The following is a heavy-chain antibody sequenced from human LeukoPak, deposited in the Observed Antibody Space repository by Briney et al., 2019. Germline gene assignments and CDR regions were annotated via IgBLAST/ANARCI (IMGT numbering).Heavy chain of an antibody. Sequence: ASVKVSCKASGYTFTSYYMHWVRQAPGQGLEWMGIINPSGGSTSYAQKFQGRVTMTRDTSTSTVYMELSSLRAEDTSVYYCAREWYSSGWYGGHDAFDIWGQGTMVTVSS. D-gene: IGHD6-19*01. CDR1: GYTFTSYY. CDR2: INPSGGST. V-gene: IGHV1-46*01. J-gene: IGHJ3*02. CDR3: AREWYSSGWYGGHDAFDI.